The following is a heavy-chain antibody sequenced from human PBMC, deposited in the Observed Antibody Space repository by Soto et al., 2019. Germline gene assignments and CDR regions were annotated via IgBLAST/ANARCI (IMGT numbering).Heavy chain of an antibody. CDR3: ARRVLTAIRSWFDP. CDR1: GGTFSSYA. Sequence: QVQLVQSGAEVKKPGSSVKVSCKASGGTFSSYAISWVRQAPGRGLEWMGGIIPIFGTANYAQKFQGRVTITADESTSTAYMELSSLRSEDTAVYYCARRVLTAIRSWFDPWGQGTLVTVSS. D-gene: IGHD2-21*02. J-gene: IGHJ5*02. CDR2: IIPIFGTA. V-gene: IGHV1-69*12.